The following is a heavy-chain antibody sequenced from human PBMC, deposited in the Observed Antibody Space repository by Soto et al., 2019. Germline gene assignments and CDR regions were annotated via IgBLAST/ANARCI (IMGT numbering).Heavy chain of an antibody. D-gene: IGHD6-19*01. Sequence: ASVKVSCKASGYTFTSYGIGWVRQAPGQGLEWMGWISGYNGNTKYTEKHQGRLTMTTDTTTSTAYMELKSLRSDDTAVYYCARGLGQWLVATFFDYWGQGTLVTVSS. J-gene: IGHJ4*02. CDR3: ARGLGQWLVATFFDY. CDR1: GYTFTSYG. CDR2: ISGYNGNT. V-gene: IGHV1-18*01.